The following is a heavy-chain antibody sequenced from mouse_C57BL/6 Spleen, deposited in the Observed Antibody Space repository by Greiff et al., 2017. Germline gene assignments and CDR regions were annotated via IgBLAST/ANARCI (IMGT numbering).Heavy chain of an antibody. Sequence: QVQLKQPGAELVRPGSSVKLSCKASGYTFTSYWMDWVKQRPGQGLEWIGNIYPSDSETHYNQKFKDKATLTVDKSSSTAYMQLSSLTSEDSAVYYCARRGSGTLYFDYWGQGTTLTVSS. D-gene: IGHD4-1*01. V-gene: IGHV1-61*01. CDR1: GYTFTSYW. CDR2: IYPSDSET. J-gene: IGHJ2*01. CDR3: ARRGSGTLYFDY.